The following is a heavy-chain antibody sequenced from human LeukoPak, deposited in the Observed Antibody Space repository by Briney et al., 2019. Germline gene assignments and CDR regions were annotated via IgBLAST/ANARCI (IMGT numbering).Heavy chain of an antibody. CDR1: GFTFSDYY. D-gene: IGHD2-2*01. V-gene: IGHV3-30*02. CDR2: IRYDGSNK. CDR3: AKDLVFVVVPAAMYSGNY. Sequence: GGSLRLSCAASGFTFSDYYMSWIRQAPGKGLEWVAFIRYDGSNKYYADSVKGRFTISRDNSKNTLYLQMNSLRAEDTAVYYCAKDLVFVVVPAAMYSGNYWGQGTLVTVSS. J-gene: IGHJ4*02.